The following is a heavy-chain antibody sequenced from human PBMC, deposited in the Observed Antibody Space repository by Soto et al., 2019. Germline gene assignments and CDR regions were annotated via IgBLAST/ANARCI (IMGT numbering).Heavy chain of an antibody. CDR3: ARDKITGLFDY. CDR1: GVSISSYY. V-gene: IGHV4-59*01. CDR2: VYYSGST. J-gene: IGHJ4*02. D-gene: IGHD2-8*02. Sequence: SETLSLTCTVSGVSISSYYWSWIRQPPGKGLEWIGYVYYSGSTNNNPSLKSRVTISVDTSKNQFSLKMSSVTAADTAVYYCARDKITGLFDYWGQGTLVTVSS.